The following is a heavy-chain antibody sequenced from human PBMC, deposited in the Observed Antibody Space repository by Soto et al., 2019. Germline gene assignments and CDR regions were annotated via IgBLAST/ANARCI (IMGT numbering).Heavy chain of an antibody. CDR3: AKVSRAPPGVRLGYCSGGSCYPPDY. V-gene: IGHV3-30*18. D-gene: IGHD2-15*01. J-gene: IGHJ4*02. CDR2: ISYDGSNK. Sequence: GGSLRLSCAASGFTFSSYGMHWVRQAPGKGLEWVAVISYDGSNKYYADSVKGRFTISRDNSKNTLYLQMNSLRAEDTAVYYCAKVSRAPPGVRLGYCSGGSCYPPDYWGQGTLVTVSS. CDR1: GFTFSSYG.